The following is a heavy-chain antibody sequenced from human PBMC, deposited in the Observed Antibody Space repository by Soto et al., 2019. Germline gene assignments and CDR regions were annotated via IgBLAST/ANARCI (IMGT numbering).Heavy chain of an antibody. J-gene: IGHJ6*02. Sequence: GGSLRLSCAAPGFTFSSYAMSWVRQAPGKGLEWVSAISGSGGSTYYADSVKGRFTISRDNSKNTLYLQMNSLRAEDTAVYYCAKDDLVVPATPSYYYYYGMDVWGQGTTVTVSS. CDR3: AKDDLVVPATPSYYYYYGMDV. CDR2: ISGSGGST. CDR1: GFTFSSYA. D-gene: IGHD2-2*01. V-gene: IGHV3-23*01.